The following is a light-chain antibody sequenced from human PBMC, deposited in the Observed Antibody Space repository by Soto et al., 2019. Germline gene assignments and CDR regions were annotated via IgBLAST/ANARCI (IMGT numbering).Light chain of an antibody. J-gene: IGKJ1*01. V-gene: IGKV2-28*01. CDR2: LGS. Sequence: DIVMTQSPLSLPVTPGEPASISCRSSQSLLHSNGYNYLDWYLQKPGQSPQLLIYLGSNRASGVPDRFSGSGSGQDFSMKNKQVEGEDVGVYLRLATPQNPPTFGQRNKGEIK. CDR3: LATPQNPPT. CDR1: QSLLHSNGYNY.